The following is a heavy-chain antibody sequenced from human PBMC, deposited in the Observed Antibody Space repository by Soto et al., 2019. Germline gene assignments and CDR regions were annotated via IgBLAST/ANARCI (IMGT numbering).Heavy chain of an antibody. CDR3: AKDGARGSASYLLDS. J-gene: IGHJ4*02. CDR1: GFTFSFYA. Sequence: ESGGGVVQPGRSLRLSCAASGFTFSFYAIHWVRQAPGKGLEWVALLSYDGSSKYYADSVKGRFTISRDNSKNTLYLQMNSLRTDDTAVYYCAKDGARGSASYLLDSWGQGTLVTVSS. V-gene: IGHV3-30*18. D-gene: IGHD2-2*01. CDR2: LSYDGSSK.